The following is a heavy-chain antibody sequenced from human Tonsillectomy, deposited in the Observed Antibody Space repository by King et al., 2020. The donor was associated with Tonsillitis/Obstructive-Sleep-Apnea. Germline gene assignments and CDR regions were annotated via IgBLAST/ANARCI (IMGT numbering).Heavy chain of an antibody. D-gene: IGHD2-15*01. V-gene: IGHV4-4*02. Sequence: QLQESGPGLVKPSGTLSLTCAVSGGSISSSNWWSWVRQPPGKGLEWIGEIYHSGSTHYNPSLKSRGTISVDKSKNQFSLKLSSVTAADTAGYYCARNGYCSGGSCYDFDYWGQGTLVTVSS. CDR3: ARNGYCSGGSCYDFDY. CDR2: IYHSGST. CDR1: GGSISSSNW. J-gene: IGHJ4*02.